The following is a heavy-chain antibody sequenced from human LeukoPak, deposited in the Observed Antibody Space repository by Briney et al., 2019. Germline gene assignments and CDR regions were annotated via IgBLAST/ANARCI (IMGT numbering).Heavy chain of an antibody. CDR2: ISAYNGNT. Sequence: ASVKVSXKASGYTFTSYGISWVRQAPGQGLEWMGWISAYNGNTNYAQKLQGRVTMTTDTSTSTAYMELRSLRSDDTAVYYCARVKWELLTFDYWGQGTLVTVSS. D-gene: IGHD1-26*01. CDR1: GYTFTSYG. V-gene: IGHV1-18*01. CDR3: ARVKWELLTFDY. J-gene: IGHJ4*02.